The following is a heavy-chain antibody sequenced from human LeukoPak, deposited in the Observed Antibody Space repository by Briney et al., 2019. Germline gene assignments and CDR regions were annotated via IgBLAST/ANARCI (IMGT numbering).Heavy chain of an antibody. D-gene: IGHD2-15*01. CDR2: INHSGST. CDR1: GGSFSGYY. CDR3: ARGYRYCSGGSCYKNYGMDV. Sequence: SETLSLTCAVYGGSFSGYYWSWIRQPPGKGLEWIGEINHSGSTNYNPSLKSRVTISVDTSKNQFSLKLSSVTAADTAVYYCARGYRYCSGGSCYKNYGMDVWGQGTTVTVSS. V-gene: IGHV4-34*01. J-gene: IGHJ6*02.